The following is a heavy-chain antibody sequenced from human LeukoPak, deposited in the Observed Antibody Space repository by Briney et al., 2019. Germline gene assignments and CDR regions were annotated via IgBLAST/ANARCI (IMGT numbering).Heavy chain of an antibody. V-gene: IGHV1-8*02. CDR3: ARDAAASGYSYDY. Sequence: GASVKVSCKASGYTFTGYYMHWVRQAPGQGLEWMGWMNPNSGNTGYAQKFQGRVTMTRNTSISTAYMELSSLRSEDTAVYYCARDAAASGYSYDYWGQGTLVTVSS. J-gene: IGHJ4*02. CDR2: MNPNSGNT. D-gene: IGHD5-18*01. CDR1: GYTFTGYY.